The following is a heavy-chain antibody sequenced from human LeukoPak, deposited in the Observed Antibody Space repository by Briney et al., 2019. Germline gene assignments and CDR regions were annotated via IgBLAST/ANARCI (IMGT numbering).Heavy chain of an antibody. J-gene: IGHJ4*02. CDR2: ISWNSGSI. Sequence: PGGSLRLSCAASGFTFDDYAMHWVRQAPGKGLEWVSGISWNSGSIGYEDSVKGRFTISRDNAKNSLYLQMNSLRAEDTALYYCAKDSGGSYYANFDYWGQGTLVTVSS. CDR3: AKDSGGSYYANFDY. D-gene: IGHD1-26*01. V-gene: IGHV3-9*01. CDR1: GFTFDDYA.